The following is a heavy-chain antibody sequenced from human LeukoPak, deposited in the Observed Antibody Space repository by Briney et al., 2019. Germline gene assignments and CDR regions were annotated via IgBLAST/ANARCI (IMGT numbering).Heavy chain of an antibody. V-gene: IGHV4-61*02. D-gene: IGHD2-2*01. CDR1: GGSITSGDYH. CDR3: ARGGVPGANWLDP. CDR2: ISTSGST. J-gene: IGHJ5*02. Sequence: SETLSLTCTVSGGSITSGDYHWTWIRQPAGRGLEWIGRISTSGSTSYNPSLKSRVTVSLDTSKNQFSLDLNSVTAADTAVCYCARGGVPGANWLDPWGQGTLVTVSS.